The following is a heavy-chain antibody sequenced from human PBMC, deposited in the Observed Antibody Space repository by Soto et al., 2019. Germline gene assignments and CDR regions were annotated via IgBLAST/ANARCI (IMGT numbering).Heavy chain of an antibody. CDR2: IYYSGST. J-gene: IGHJ4*02. Sequence: PSETLSLTCTVSGGSISSSSYYWGWIRQPPGKGLEWIGSIYYSGSTYYNPSLKSRVTISVDTSKNQFSLKLSSVTAADTAVYYCARSRYSYGFYWGQGTLVTVSS. D-gene: IGHD5-18*01. V-gene: IGHV4-39*01. CDR1: GGSISSSSYY. CDR3: ARSRYSYGFY.